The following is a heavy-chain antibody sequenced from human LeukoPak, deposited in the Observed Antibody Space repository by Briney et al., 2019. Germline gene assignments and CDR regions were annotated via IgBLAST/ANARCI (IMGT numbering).Heavy chain of an antibody. CDR3: ARLGSSRPSDY. Sequence: SETLSLTCTVSGGSVSSYYWSWIRQSPGKGLEWIGYIYYRMTTDYNPSLKSRVTISVDTSKNQFSLKLTSVTAADTAVYFCARLGSSRPSDYWGQGTLVTVSS. CDR2: IYYRMTT. D-gene: IGHD2-2*03. CDR1: GGSVSSYY. J-gene: IGHJ4*02. V-gene: IGHV4-59*02.